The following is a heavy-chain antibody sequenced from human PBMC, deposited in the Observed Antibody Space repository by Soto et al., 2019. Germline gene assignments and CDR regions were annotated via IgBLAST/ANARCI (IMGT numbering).Heavy chain of an antibody. J-gene: IGHJ4*02. D-gene: IGHD3-10*01. CDR2: IIPIFGTA. Sequence: SVKVSCKASGGTFSSYAISWVRQAPGQGLEWMGGIIPIFGTANYAQKFQGRVTVTADKSTSTAYMELISLRSEDTAVYYCARPQLLRILALFDYWGQGTQVTVSS. CDR3: ARPQLLRILALFDY. CDR1: GGTFSSYA. V-gene: IGHV1-69*06.